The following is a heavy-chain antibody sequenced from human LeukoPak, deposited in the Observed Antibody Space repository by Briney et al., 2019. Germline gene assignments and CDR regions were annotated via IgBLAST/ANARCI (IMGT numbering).Heavy chain of an antibody. V-gene: IGHV3-33*06. Sequence: PGRSLRLSCAASGFTFSSYGMHWVRQAPSKGLEWVAVIWYDGSNKYYADSVKGRFTISGDNSKNTLYLQMNSLRAEDTAVYYCAKDRDGYDSTLDYWGQGTLVTVSS. D-gene: IGHD5-12*01. CDR3: AKDRDGYDSTLDY. CDR1: GFTFSSYG. CDR2: IWYDGSNK. J-gene: IGHJ4*02.